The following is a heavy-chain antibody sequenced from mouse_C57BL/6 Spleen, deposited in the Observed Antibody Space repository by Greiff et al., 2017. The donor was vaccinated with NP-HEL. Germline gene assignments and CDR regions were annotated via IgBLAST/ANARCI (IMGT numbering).Heavy chain of an antibody. J-gene: IGHJ4*01. V-gene: IGHV1-55*01. CDR1: GYTFTSYW. CDR2: IYPGSGST. Sequence: VQLVESGAELVKPGASVKMSCKASGYTFTSYWITWVKQRPGQGLEWIGDIYPGSGSTNYNEKFKSKATLTVDTSSSTAYMQLSSLTSEDSAVYYCARWDAMDYWGQGTSVTVSS. CDR3: ARWDAMDY.